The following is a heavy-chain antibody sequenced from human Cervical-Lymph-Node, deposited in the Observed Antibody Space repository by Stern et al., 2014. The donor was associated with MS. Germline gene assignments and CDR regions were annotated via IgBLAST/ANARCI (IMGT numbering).Heavy chain of an antibody. CDR3: AREDYDGSGHPYYYGLDV. Sequence: QLQLQESGPGLVKPSQTLSLTCTVSCGSIASSSYYWSWIRQPAGKGLEWIGRIFTSGSTNYNPSLQSRISLSVDTSKNQFSLRLSSVTAADTAVYYCAREDYDGSGHPYYYGLDVWGQGTTVTVSS. J-gene: IGHJ6*02. V-gene: IGHV4-61*02. D-gene: IGHD3-22*01. CDR1: CGSIASSSYY. CDR2: IFTSGST.